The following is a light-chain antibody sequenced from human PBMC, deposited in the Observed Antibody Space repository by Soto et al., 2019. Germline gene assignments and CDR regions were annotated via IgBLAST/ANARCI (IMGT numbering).Light chain of an antibody. CDR3: QHYATSPRT. CDR1: QSVSNNY. J-gene: IGKJ2*02. Sequence: IVLTQSPDTLSLSPGERATLSCRASQSVSNNYLAWYQHKPGQAPRLLIYDASRRATGIPDRFSGSGYGTDFTLTISRLEPEDIAVYYCQHYATSPRTFGQGTKLEIK. CDR2: DAS. V-gene: IGKV3-20*01.